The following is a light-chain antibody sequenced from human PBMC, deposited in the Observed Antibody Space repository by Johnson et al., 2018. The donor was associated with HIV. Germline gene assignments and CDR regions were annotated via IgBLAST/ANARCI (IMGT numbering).Light chain of an antibody. Sequence: QSVLTQPPSVSAAPGQKVTISCSGSSSNIGNNYVSWFQQLPGTAPKLLIYENNKRPSGIPARFSGSKSGTSATLGITGLQAGDEADDYCGTWDSSLNGYVFATGTKVTVL. CDR2: ENN. J-gene: IGLJ1*01. V-gene: IGLV1-51*02. CDR3: GTWDSSLNGYV. CDR1: SSNIGNNY.